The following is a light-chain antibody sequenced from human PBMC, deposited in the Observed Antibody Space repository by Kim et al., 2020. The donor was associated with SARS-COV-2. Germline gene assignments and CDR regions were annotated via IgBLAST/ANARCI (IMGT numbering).Light chain of an antibody. CDR1: RSNIGGNS. CDR2: TNR. Sequence: GQRVPISCSGSRSNIGGNSVNWYQQFPGMAPKLLIYTNRQRPSGVSDRFSGSKSGTSASLVISGLQPGDEADYYCASWDDSQNGWVFGGGTQLTVL. CDR3: ASWDDSQNGWV. V-gene: IGLV1-44*01. J-gene: IGLJ3*02.